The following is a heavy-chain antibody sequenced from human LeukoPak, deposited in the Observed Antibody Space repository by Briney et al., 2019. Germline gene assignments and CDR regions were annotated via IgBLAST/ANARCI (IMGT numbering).Heavy chain of an antibody. J-gene: IGHJ4*02. D-gene: IGHD2-21*02. Sequence: PGGSLRLSCAASGFTFSSYGMHWVRQAPGKGLEWVAFIRYDGSNKYYADSVKGRFTISRDNSKNTLYLQMNSLKTEDTAVYYCTTALVVVTAHDYWGQGTLVTVSS. CDR3: TTALVVVTAHDY. CDR1: GFTFSSYG. CDR2: IRYDGSNK. V-gene: IGHV3-30*02.